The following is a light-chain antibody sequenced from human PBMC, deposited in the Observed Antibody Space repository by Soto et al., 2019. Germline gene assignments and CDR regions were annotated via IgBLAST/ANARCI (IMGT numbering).Light chain of an antibody. V-gene: IGLV2-23*01. J-gene: IGLJ1*01. CDR3: CSSATSSTYV. Sequence: QSVLTQPASVSGSPGQSITISCTGASSDVGTFSLVSWYQQHPGKAPKLIIYEGNKRPSGVSSRFSGFKSGDTVSLTVSGLQAEDEADYYCCSSATSSTYVFGTGTKVNLL. CDR1: SSDVGTFSL. CDR2: EGN.